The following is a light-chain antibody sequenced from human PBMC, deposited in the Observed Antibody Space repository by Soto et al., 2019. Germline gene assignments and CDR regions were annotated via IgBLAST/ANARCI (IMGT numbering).Light chain of an antibody. CDR2: GAS. V-gene: IGKV3-20*01. CDR1: QSVSNNY. CDR3: QQYGSSVT. J-gene: IGKJ1*01. Sequence: EIVLTQSPGTLSLSPWERATLSCRASQSVSNNYLAWYQQKPDQAPRLLIYGASNRATGIPDRFSGSGSGTDFTLTISRLEPEDFAVYYCQQYGSSVTFGQGTKVEIK.